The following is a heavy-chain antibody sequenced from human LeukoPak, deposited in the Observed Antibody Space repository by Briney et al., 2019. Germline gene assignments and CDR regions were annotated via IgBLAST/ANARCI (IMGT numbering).Heavy chain of an antibody. J-gene: IGHJ4*02. CDR3: TADVSDSSGYCHDY. CDR2: IKREVDGGTE. Sequence: GGSLRLSCAASGFTFSSYEMNWVRQAPGQGLEWVGRIKREVDGGTENYAPHVKGRFTISRDDSKNTLYLQMNSLQTEDTGVYYCTADVSDSSGYCHDYWGQGTQVTVSS. D-gene: IGHD3-22*01. V-gene: IGHV3-15*01. CDR1: GFTFSSYE.